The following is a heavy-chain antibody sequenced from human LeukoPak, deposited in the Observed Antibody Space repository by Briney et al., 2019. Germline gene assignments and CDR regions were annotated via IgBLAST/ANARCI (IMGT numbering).Heavy chain of an antibody. CDR2: INHSGST. D-gene: IGHD2-15*01. Sequence: SQTLSLTCTVSGGFISSGGYYWSWIRQPPGKGLEWIGEINHSGSTNYNPSLKSRVTMSVETSKHQFSLKLSSVTAADTAVYYCARLPYCSGGSCYFDYWGQGTLVTVSS. V-gene: IGHV4-30-2*01. CDR1: GGFISSGGYY. CDR3: ARLPYCSGGSCYFDY. J-gene: IGHJ4*02.